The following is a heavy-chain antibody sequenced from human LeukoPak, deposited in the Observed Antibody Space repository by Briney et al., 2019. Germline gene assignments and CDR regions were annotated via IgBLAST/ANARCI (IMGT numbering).Heavy chain of an antibody. CDR1: GGSTSSYY. V-gene: IGHV4-59*08. J-gene: IGHJ3*02. D-gene: IGHD1-1*01. CDR2: IYNSRST. Sequence: SETLSLTCTVSGGSTSSYYWTWIRQPPGEGLEWIGYIYNSRSTNYNPSLNSRVTISADASKNQYYLKLNSVTAADTAVYYCARRNVLMEGDAFDIWGQGTMVTVSS. CDR3: ARRNVLMEGDAFDI.